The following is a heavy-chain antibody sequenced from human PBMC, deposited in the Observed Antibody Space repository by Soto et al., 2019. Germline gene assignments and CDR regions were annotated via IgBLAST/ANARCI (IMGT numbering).Heavy chain of an antibody. CDR3: ARGVGAYYFDY. Sequence: QVQLVQSGAEVKKPGSSVKVSCKASGGTFSTYAITWVRQAPGQGLEWLGGIIPIFGTTDYARKFQGRVTITAAESTSTVFIELSSLTSEDTAVYYCARGVGAYYFDYWXQGTLVTVSS. CDR2: IIPIFGTT. CDR1: GGTFSTYA. V-gene: IGHV1-69*01. D-gene: IGHD1-26*01. J-gene: IGHJ4*02.